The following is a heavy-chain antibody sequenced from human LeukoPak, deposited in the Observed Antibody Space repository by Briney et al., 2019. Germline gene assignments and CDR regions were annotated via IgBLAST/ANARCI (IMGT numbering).Heavy chain of an antibody. CDR1: GYTFTSYA. CDR2: IIPIFGTA. Sequence: GASVKVSCKASGYTFTSYAISWVRQAPGQGLEWMGGIIPIFGTADYAQKFQGRVTITTDESTSTAYMELSSLRSEDTAVYYCARVVSYFWGLSPWGQGTLVTVSS. D-gene: IGHD3-16*01. V-gene: IGHV1-69*05. J-gene: IGHJ5*02. CDR3: ARVVSYFWGLSP.